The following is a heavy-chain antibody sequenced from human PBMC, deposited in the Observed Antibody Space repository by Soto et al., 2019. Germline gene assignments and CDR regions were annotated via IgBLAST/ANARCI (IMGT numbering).Heavy chain of an antibody. D-gene: IGHD6-6*01. V-gene: IGHV3-30-3*01. J-gene: IGHJ6*02. CDR1: GFTFSSYA. CDR2: ISSDGSNK. Sequence: QVQLVESGGGVVQPGRSLRLSCAASGFTFSSYAMHWVRQAPGKGLEWVAVISSDGSNKYYADSVKGRFTISRDNSKNTLYLQMNSLRAEDTAVYYCARDQGIAARPKYYYYYYGMDVWGQGTTVTVSS. CDR3: ARDQGIAARPKYYYYYYGMDV.